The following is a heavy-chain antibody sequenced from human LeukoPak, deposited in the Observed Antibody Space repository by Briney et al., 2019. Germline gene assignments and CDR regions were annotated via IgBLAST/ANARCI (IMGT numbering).Heavy chain of an antibody. CDR1: GGSISSYY. CDR3: AREDSGNSDDSLDI. CDR2: IYTSGST. J-gene: IGHJ3*02. D-gene: IGHD4-23*01. V-gene: IGHV4-4*07. Sequence: SETLSLTCTDSGGSISSYYWSWIRQPAGKGLEWIGRIYTSGSTNYNPSLKSRVTMSVDTSKNQFSLKLSSVTAADTAVYYCAREDSGNSDDSLDIWGQGTMVTVSS.